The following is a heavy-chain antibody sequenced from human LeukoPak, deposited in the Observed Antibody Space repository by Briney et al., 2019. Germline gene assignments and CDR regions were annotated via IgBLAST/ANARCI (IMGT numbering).Heavy chain of an antibody. V-gene: IGHV3-23*01. CDR1: GFTLSSYG. J-gene: IGHJ6*03. D-gene: IGHD2/OR15-2a*01. CDR2: FSGTGRI. Sequence: GGSLRLSCAASGFTLSSYGMSWVRHGPGEGLKWVSTFSGTGRIYYADYVKGRFTISRDNSKNTLYLQMNSLRAEDTAVYYCAKDQISQGYYYYYMDVWGKGTTVTISS. CDR3: AKDQISQGYYYYYMDV.